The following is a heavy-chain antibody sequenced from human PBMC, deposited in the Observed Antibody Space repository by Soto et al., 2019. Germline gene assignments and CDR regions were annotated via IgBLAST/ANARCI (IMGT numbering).Heavy chain of an antibody. CDR3: ARRYWSGCGRRLLDS. V-gene: IGHV4-30-4*01. CDR2: ICYREHT. D-gene: IGHD3-3*01. J-gene: IGHJ4*02. Sequence: SETLSLTCTVSAGSITSGDKYWSCCRQPRGNGLGWNGYICYREHTYYNPTLKSQQTIKLDTSENQFSLKLSSVTAAATAVSYCARRYWSGCGRRLLDSWGQGALVTVSS. CDR1: AGSITSGDKY.